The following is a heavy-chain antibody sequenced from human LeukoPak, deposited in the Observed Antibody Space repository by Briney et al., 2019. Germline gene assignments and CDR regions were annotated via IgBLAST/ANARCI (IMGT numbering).Heavy chain of an antibody. CDR2: ISPTGSTT. V-gene: IGHV3-74*01. Sequence: PGGSLRLSCTASGFSFSGHWMHWARQLPGKGLVWVSRISPTGSTTSYADSVKGRFTVSRDNAKNTLYLQMNSLRAEDTAVYYCAKETSFGNFVTIDCWGQGALVTVSS. CDR1: GFSFSGHW. D-gene: IGHD3-16*01. J-gene: IGHJ4*02. CDR3: AKETSFGNFVTIDC.